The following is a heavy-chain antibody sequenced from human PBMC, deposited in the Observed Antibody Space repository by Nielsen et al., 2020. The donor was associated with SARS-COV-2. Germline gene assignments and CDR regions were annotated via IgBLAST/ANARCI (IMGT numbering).Heavy chain of an antibody. V-gene: IGHV5-51*01. CDR3: ARHSGVGSSWDGMDV. CDR1: GYSFTSYW. J-gene: IGHJ6*02. Sequence: GESLKISCKGSGYSFTSYWIGWVRQMPGKGLEWMGIIYPGDSDSRYSPSFQGQVTISADKSISTAYLQWSSLKASDTAMYYCARHSGVGSSWDGMDVWGQGTTVTVSS. CDR2: IYPGDSDS. D-gene: IGHD6-13*01.